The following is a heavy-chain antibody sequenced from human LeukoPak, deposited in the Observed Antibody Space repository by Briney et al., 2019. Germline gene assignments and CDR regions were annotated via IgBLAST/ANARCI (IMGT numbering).Heavy chain of an antibody. CDR3: ARDHCSGGSCYDFVDY. CDR2: INPNSGGT. Sequence: ASVKVSCKASGYTFTGYYMHWVRQAPGQGIEWMGRINPNSGGTNYAQKFQGRVTMTRATSISTAYMELSRLRSDDTAVYYCARDHCSGGSCYDFVDYWGQGTLVTVSS. CDR1: GYTFTGYY. D-gene: IGHD2-15*01. J-gene: IGHJ4*02. V-gene: IGHV1-2*06.